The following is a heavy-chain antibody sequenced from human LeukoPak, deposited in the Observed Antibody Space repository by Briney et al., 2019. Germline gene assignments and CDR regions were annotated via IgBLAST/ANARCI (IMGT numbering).Heavy chain of an antibody. V-gene: IGHV4-4*07. D-gene: IGHD2-15*01. J-gene: IGHJ4*02. Sequence: TPSETLSLTCTVSGGSISSYSWSWIRQPAGKGLEWIGRIYTSGSTKYNPSLTSRVTMSVGTSKNQFSLKLRSVTAADTAVYYCARAVHCSGGSCYFDYWGQGTLVTVSS. CDR1: GGSISSYS. CDR3: ARAVHCSGGSCYFDY. CDR2: IYTSGST.